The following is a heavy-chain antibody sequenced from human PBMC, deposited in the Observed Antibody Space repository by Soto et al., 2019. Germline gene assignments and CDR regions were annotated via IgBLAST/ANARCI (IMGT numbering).Heavy chain of an antibody. CDR2: IIPILGIA. Sequence: QVQLVQSGAEVKKPGSSVKVSCKASGGTFSSYTISWVRQAPGQGLEWMGRIIPILGIANYAQKFQGRVTIXXDKSTSTADMELSSLRSEDTAVYYCARDNGSYYGHWGQGTLVTVSS. CDR3: ARDNGSYYGH. CDR1: GGTFSSYT. V-gene: IGHV1-69*08. J-gene: IGHJ4*02. D-gene: IGHD1-26*01.